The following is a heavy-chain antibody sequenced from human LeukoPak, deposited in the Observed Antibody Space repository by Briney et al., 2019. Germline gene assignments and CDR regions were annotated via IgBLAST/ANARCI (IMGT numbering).Heavy chain of an antibody. Sequence: GASVKVSCKASGGTFSTYAITWVRQAPGQGLEWMGGIIPIFGTANYAQKFKGRVTITADESTSTAYMELSSLRSEDTAVYYCARDNKIGYQLLFYWFDPWGQGTLVTVSS. CDR2: IIPIFGTA. CDR3: ARDNKIGYQLLFYWFDP. V-gene: IGHV1-69*13. CDR1: GGTFSTYA. J-gene: IGHJ5*02. D-gene: IGHD2-2*01.